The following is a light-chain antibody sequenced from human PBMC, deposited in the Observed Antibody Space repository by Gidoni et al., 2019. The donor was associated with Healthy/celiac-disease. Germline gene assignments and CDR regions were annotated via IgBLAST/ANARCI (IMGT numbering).Light chain of an antibody. CDR3: CSYAGSSTFVYV. V-gene: IGLV2-23*03. Sequence: QSALTQPASVSGSPGQSIPISCTGTSSDVGSYNLVSWYQQNPGKAPKLMIYEGSKRPSGVSNRFSGSKSGNTASLTISGLQAEDEADYYCCSYAGSSTFVYVFGTGTKVTVL. CDR2: EGS. CDR1: SSDVGSYNL. J-gene: IGLJ1*01.